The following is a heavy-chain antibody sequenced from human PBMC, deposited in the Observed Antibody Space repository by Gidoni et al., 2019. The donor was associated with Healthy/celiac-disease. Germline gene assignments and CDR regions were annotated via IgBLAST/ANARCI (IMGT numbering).Heavy chain of an antibody. Sequence: EVQRVQSGAEVKKPGESLQISCKGSGYSLPSYWIGWVRQMPGKGLEWMGIIYPGYSYTRYSPSFQGQVTISADKSISTAYLQWSSLKASDTAMYYCARPVARGYSYGYNYWGQGTLVTVSS. CDR3: ARPVARGYSYGYNY. CDR2: IYPGYSYT. CDR1: GYSLPSYW. D-gene: IGHD5-18*01. V-gene: IGHV5-51*01. J-gene: IGHJ4*02.